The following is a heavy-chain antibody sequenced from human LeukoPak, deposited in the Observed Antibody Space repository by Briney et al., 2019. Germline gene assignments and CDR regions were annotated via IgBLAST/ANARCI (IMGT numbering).Heavy chain of an antibody. CDR1: GFTFSSYG. J-gene: IGHJ4*02. D-gene: IGHD1-26*01. Sequence: GGSLRLSCAASGFTFSSYGVHWVRQAPGKGLEWVAFIRYDGSNKYYADSVKGRFTISRDNSKNTLYLQMNSLRAEDTAVYYCAKDSKTYSGSYGVDYWGQGTLVAVSS. V-gene: IGHV3-30*02. CDR2: IRYDGSNK. CDR3: AKDSKTYSGSYGVDY.